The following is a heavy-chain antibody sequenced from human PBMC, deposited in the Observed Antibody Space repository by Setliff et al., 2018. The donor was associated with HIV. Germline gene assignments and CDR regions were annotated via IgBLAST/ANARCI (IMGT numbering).Heavy chain of an antibody. CDR1: GGSFSDYS. CDR3: ARDSGGYNYGFAVGSFDY. V-gene: IGHV4-34*01. D-gene: IGHD5-18*01. CDR2: ISYSGST. Sequence: SEILSLTCAVYGGSFSDYSWSWIRQPPGKGLEWIGEISYSGSTNYNPSLKSRITISIDTSKSQFSLKLTSVAAADTAVYYCARDSGGYNYGFAVGSFDYWGQGALVTVSS. J-gene: IGHJ4*02.